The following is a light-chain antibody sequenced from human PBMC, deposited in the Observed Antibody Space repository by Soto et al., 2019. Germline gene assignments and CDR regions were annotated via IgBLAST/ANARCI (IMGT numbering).Light chain of an antibody. CDR2: GGS. V-gene: IGKV3-20*01. CDR3: QQYGSSPGT. CDR1: QSVSSNF. J-gene: IGKJ2*02. Sequence: EIVLTQSPGTLSLSPGERATLSCRASQSVSSNFLAWYQQKPGQAPKLLISGGSSRATGIPDRFSGSGSGTDFTLTITKLEPEDFAVYSCQQYGSSPGTFSQGTKLEIK.